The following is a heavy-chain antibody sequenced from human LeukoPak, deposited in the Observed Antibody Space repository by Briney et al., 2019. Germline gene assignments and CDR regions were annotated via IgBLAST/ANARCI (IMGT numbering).Heavy chain of an antibody. D-gene: IGHD6-13*01. CDR1: GGTFSKYT. J-gene: IGHJ4*02. Sequence: ASVKVSCKASGGTFSKYTISWVRQRPGQGLEWMGGITPLFGTANYAQKFQGRVTITADESASTAYMELSSLRSEDTAVYYCARVSSSWSGSFGYWGQGTLVTVSS. V-gene: IGHV1-69*13. CDR2: ITPLFGTA. CDR3: ARVSSSWSGSFGY.